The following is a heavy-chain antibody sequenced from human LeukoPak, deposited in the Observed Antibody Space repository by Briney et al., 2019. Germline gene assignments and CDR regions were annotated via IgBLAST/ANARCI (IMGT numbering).Heavy chain of an antibody. CDR1: GFTFSSYA. CDR3: AKDERGYYDSSGFFGAIDY. Sequence: PGGSLRLSCAASGFTFSSYAMSWVRQAPGKGLEWVSAISGSGGSTYYADSVKGRFTISRDNSKNTLYLQMNSLRAEDTAVYYCAKDERGYYDSSGFFGAIDYWGQGSLVSVSS. J-gene: IGHJ4*02. D-gene: IGHD3-22*01. V-gene: IGHV3-23*01. CDR2: ISGSGGST.